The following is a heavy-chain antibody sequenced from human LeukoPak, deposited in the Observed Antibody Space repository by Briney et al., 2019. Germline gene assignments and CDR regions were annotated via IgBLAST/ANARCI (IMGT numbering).Heavy chain of an antibody. V-gene: IGHV3-30*18. D-gene: IGHD2-2*01. CDR2: ISYDGSNK. CDR1: GFTLSSYG. J-gene: IGHJ6*02. Sequence: GRSLRLSCAASGFTLSSYGMHWVRQAPGKGLEWVAVISYDGSNKYYADSVKGRFTISRDNSKNTLYLQMNSLRAEDTAVYYCAKDLGYCSSTSCYNNYYYGMDVWGQGTTVTVSS. CDR3: AKDLGYCSSTSCYNNYYYGMDV.